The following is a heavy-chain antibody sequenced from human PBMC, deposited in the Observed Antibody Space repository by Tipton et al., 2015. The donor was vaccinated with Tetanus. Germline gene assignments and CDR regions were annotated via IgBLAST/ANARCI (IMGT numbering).Heavy chain of an antibody. CDR3: AKDQSFFVGAPSEFDY. D-gene: IGHD1-26*01. Sequence: SLRLSCAASGFTFSSYAMSWVRQAPGKGLEWVSAISGSGGSTYYADSVKGRFTISRDNSKNTLYLQMNSLRAEDTAVYYCAKDQSFFVGAPSEFDYWGQGTLVTVSS. J-gene: IGHJ4*02. CDR1: GFTFSSYA. V-gene: IGHV3-23*01. CDR2: ISGSGGST.